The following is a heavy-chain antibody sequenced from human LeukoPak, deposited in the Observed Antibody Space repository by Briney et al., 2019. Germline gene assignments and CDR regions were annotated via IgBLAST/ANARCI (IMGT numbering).Heavy chain of an antibody. CDR1: GGSISSYY. V-gene: IGHV4-59*01. CDR3: AREYNWKWFDT. D-gene: IGHD1-20*01. CDR2: IYYSGST. J-gene: IGHJ5*02. Sequence: SETLSLTCTVSGGSISSYYWNWIRQPPGKGLEWIGYIYYSGSTNYNPSLKSRVTISVDTSKNQFSLKLSSVTAADTAVYYCAREYNWKWFDTWGQGTLVTVSS.